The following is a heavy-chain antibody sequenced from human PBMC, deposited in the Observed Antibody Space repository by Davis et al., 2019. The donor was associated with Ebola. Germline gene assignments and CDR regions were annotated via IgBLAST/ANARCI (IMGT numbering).Heavy chain of an antibody. CDR3: ARMYSSGWYGDVDY. J-gene: IGHJ4*02. V-gene: IGHV4-31*03. CDR2: ISYGGST. D-gene: IGHD6-19*01. Sequence: SETLSLTCTVSGASISSDDYYWTWIRQHPGKGLEWIGYISYGGSTYYNPSLKSRVTISVDKSKNQFSLKLSSVTAADTAVYYCARMYSSGWYGDVDYWGQGTLVTVSS. CDR1: GASISSDDYY.